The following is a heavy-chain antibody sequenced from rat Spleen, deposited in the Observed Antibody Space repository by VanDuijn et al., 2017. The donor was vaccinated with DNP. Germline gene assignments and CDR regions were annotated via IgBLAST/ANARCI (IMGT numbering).Heavy chain of an antibody. J-gene: IGHJ2*01. D-gene: IGHD4-1*01. CDR1: GFSLTSNS. Sequence: QVQLKESGPCLVQPSQTLSLTCTVSGFSLTSNSVHWVRQPPGKGLEWVGAIWSGGSTDYNSALKSRLSISRDTSKSQVFLKMNSLQTEDTAIYFCTRSLGYGGYWGQGVMVTVSS. CDR2: IWSGGST. CDR3: TRSLGYGGY. V-gene: IGHV2-1*01.